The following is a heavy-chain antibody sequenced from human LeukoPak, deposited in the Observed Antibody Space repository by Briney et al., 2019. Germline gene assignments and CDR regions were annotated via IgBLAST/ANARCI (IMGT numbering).Heavy chain of an antibody. CDR1: GGSFSGYY. Sequence: SETLSLACAVYGGSFSGYYWSWIRQPPGKGLEWIGEINHSGSTNYNPSLKSRVTISVDTSKNQFSLKLSSVTAADTAVYYCARGPVYYYYGMDVWGQGTTVTVSS. J-gene: IGHJ6*02. CDR3: ARGPVYYYYGMDV. V-gene: IGHV4-34*01. CDR2: INHSGST.